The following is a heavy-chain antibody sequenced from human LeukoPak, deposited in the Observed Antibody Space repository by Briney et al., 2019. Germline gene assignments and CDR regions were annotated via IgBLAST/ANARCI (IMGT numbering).Heavy chain of an antibody. D-gene: IGHD6-13*01. V-gene: IGHV4-34*01. J-gene: IGHJ5*02. CDR3: ARGRPVAGANWFDP. Sequence: SETLSLTCAVYDGSFSGYSWSWIRQPPGKGLEWIGEINHSGSTNYNPSLESRVTVSVDTSKNQFSLKLSSVTAADTAVYYCARGRPVAGANWFDPWGQGALVTVSS. CDR1: DGSFSGYS. CDR2: INHSGST.